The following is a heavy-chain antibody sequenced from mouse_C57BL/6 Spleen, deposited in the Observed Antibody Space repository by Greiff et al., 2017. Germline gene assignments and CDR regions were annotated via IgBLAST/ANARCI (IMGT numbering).Heavy chain of an antibody. J-gene: IGHJ3*01. CDR3: ARPPLLY. Sequence: EVKLMESGGGLVKPGGSLKLSCAASGFTFSDYGMHWVRQAPEQGLEWVAYISSGSSTIYYADTVKGRFTISRDNAKNTLFLQMTSLRSEDTAMYYCARPPLLYWGQGTLVTVSA. D-gene: IGHD1-2*01. CDR1: GFTFSDYG. CDR2: ISSGSSTI. V-gene: IGHV5-17*01.